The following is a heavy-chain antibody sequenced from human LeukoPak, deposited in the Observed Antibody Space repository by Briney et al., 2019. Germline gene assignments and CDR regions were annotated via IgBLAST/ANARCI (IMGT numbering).Heavy chain of an antibody. CDR3: ARGVGVGTIFGVDFYYYYYMDV. V-gene: IGHV4-39*07. CDR2: IYYSGST. J-gene: IGHJ6*03. CDR1: GGSISSSGYY. D-gene: IGHD3-3*01. Sequence: PSETLSLTCTVSGGSISSSGYYWGWIRQPPGKGLEWIGSIYYSGSTNYNPSLKSRVTISVDTSKNQFSLKLSSVTAADTAVYYCARGVGVGTIFGVDFYYYYYMDVWGKGTTVTVSS.